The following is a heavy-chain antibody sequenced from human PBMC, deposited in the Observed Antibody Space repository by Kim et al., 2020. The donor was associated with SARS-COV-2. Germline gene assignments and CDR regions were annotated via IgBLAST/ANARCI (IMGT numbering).Heavy chain of an antibody. CDR2: ISSSSSTI. J-gene: IGHJ4*02. CDR3: ARAGYLFDY. D-gene: IGHD1-1*01. CDR1: GFTFSSYS. Sequence: GGSLRLSCAASGFTFSSYSMNWVRQAPGKGLEWDSYISSSSSTIYYADSVKGRFTISRDNAKNSLYLQMNSLRAEDTAVYYCARAGYLFDYWGQGTLVT. V-gene: IGHV3-48*04.